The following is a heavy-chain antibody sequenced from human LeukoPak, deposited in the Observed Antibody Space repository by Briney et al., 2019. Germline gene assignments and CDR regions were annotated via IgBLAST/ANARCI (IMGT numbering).Heavy chain of an antibody. CDR2: IYYGGST. V-gene: IGHV4-59*01. CDR3: ARSQILGAFDI. J-gene: IGHJ3*02. Sequence: SETLSLTCTVSGGSISSYYWSWIRQPPGKGLELIGYIYYGGSTNYNPSLKSRVTISVDTSKNQFSLKLSSVTAADTAVYYCARSQILGAFDIWGQGSMVTVSS. D-gene: IGHD3-16*01. CDR1: GGSISSYY.